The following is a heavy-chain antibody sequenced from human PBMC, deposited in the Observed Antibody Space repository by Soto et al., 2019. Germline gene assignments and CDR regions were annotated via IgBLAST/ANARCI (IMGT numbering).Heavy chain of an antibody. CDR2: IYYSGST. Sequence: SETLSLTCTVSGGSISSGGYYWSWIRQLPGKGLDYIGYIYYSGSTYYNPSLKSRVTISVDTSKNQFSLRLSSVTAADTAVYYCIRIKESTPPTWGQGTLVTVSS. J-gene: IGHJ5*02. CDR1: GGSISSGGYY. CDR3: IRIKESTPPT. V-gene: IGHV4-31*03. D-gene: IGHD3-3*02.